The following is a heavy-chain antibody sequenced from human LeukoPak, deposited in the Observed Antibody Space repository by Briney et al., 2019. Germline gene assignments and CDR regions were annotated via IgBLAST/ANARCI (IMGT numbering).Heavy chain of an antibody. V-gene: IGHV3-53*01. CDR2: IYSGGST. CDR3: ARDSSGWYGGGHFDY. CDR1: GFTVSSNY. D-gene: IGHD6-19*01. J-gene: IGHJ4*02. Sequence: AGGSLRLSCAASGFTVSSNYMSWVRQAPGKGLEWVSVIYSGGSTYYADSVKGRFTISRDNSKNTLYLQMNSLRAEDTAVYYCARDSSGWYGGGHFDYWGQGTLVTVSS.